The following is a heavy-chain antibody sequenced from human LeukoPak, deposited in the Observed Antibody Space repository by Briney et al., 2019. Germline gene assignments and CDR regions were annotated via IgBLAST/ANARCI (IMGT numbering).Heavy chain of an antibody. D-gene: IGHD3-22*01. J-gene: IGHJ4*02. CDR1: GGTFSSYA. CDR3: ARESGYSRFDY. Sequence: SVKVSCKASGGTFSSYAISWVRQAPGQGLEWMGRIIPILGIANYAQKFQGRVTITADKSTSTAYMELSSLRPEDTAVYYCARESGYSRFDYWGQGTLVPAS. CDR2: IIPILGIA. V-gene: IGHV1-69*04.